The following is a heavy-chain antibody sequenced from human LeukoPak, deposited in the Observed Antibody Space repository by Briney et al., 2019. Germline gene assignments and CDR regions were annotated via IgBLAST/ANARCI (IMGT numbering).Heavy chain of an antibody. D-gene: IGHD3-22*01. CDR2: IDGGGGRT. CDR1: GFAFSSYA. CDR3: AKDFYDSSGSRYDY. V-gene: IGHV3-23*01. J-gene: IGHJ4*02. Sequence: GGSLRLSCTASGFAFSSYAMSWVRQAPGVGLEWVSAIDGGGGRTWHADSVRGRFTISRDNSKNSLFMQMNSLRAEDTAVYYCAKDFYDSSGSRYDYWGQGTLVTVSS.